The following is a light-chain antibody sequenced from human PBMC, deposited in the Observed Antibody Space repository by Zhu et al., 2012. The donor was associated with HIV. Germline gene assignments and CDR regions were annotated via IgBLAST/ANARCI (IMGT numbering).Light chain of an antibody. CDR2: GAS. CDR3: QQYDNWLT. Sequence: EIVMTRSPATLSVSPGERATLSCRASQSVNSNLVWYQQKPGQAPRLLIYGASTRATGIPGRFSGSGSGTEFTLTISGLQSEDFAVYYCQQYDNWLTFGGGYQGGDQT. CDR1: QSVNSN. V-gene: IGKV3-15*01. J-gene: IGKJ4*01.